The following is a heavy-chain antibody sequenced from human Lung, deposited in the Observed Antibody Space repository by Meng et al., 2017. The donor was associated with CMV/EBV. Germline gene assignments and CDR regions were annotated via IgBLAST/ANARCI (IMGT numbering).Heavy chain of an antibody. CDR1: GFTFSSYS. D-gene: IGHD2-21*01. CDR2: ISNSGAYI. V-gene: IGHV3-21*01. CDR3: TRDVSPRSSTYFAIYYFYALDV. J-gene: IGHJ6*02. Sequence: GGSLRLXXAASGFTFSSYSMNWVRQAPGKGLEWVSSISNSGAYIYYADSVKGRFSISRDNAQNSRYLHMNSLRAEDTAVYYCTRDVSPRSSTYFAIYYFYALDVRGQGTXVTVSS.